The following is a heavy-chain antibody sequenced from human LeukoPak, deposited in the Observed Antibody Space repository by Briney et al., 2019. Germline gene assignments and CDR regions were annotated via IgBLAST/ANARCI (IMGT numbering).Heavy chain of an antibody. D-gene: IGHD6-6*01. CDR1: GYTFTGYY. CDR2: INPNSGGT. CDR3: ARDGGQYSSSSGFDY. Sequence: GASVKVSCKASGYTFTGYYMHWVRQAPGQGREWMGWINPNSGGTNYAQKFQGRVTMTRDTPISTAYMELSRLRSNDTAVYYCARDGGQYSSSSGFDYWGQGTLVTVSS. J-gene: IGHJ4*02. V-gene: IGHV1-2*02.